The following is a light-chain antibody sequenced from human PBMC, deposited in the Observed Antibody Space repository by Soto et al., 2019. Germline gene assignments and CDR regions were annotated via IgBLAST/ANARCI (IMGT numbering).Light chain of an antibody. CDR1: QTVRNNY. V-gene: IGKV3-11*01. CDR3: QQRSNWPPT. CDR2: DAS. J-gene: IGKJ1*01. Sequence: EVVLTQSPGTVSLSPGDRATLSCRASQTVRNNYLAWYQQKPGQAPRLLNYDASNRAPGTPARFSGSGAGTDVSLTISSLEPDDFAVDYCQQRSNWPPTFGQGTKVDIK.